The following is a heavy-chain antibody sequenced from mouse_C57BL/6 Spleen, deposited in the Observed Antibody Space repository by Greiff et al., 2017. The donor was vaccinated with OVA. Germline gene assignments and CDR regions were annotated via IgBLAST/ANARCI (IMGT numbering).Heavy chain of an antibody. Sequence: EVKLVESGAELARPGASVKLSCTASGFNIKDDYMHWVKQRPEQGLEWIGWIDPENGDTEYASKFQGKATITADTSSNTAYLQLSSLTSEDTAVDYCTTVLLTGTDYWGQGTTLTVSS. CDR3: TTVLLTGTDY. J-gene: IGHJ2*01. CDR2: IDPENGDT. D-gene: IGHD4-1*01. V-gene: IGHV14-4*01. CDR1: GFNIKDDY.